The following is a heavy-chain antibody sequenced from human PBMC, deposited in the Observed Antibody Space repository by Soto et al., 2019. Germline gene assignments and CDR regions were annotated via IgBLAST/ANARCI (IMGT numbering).Heavy chain of an antibody. D-gene: IGHD6-6*01. CDR2: IIPIFGTA. J-gene: IGHJ5*02. V-gene: IGHV1-69*13. CDR3: ARPYSSSKYNWFDP. Sequence: ASVKVSCKASGYIFSSYAISWVRQAPGQGLEWMGGIIPIFGTANYAQKFQGRVTITADESTSTAYMELSSLRSEDTAVYYCARPYSSSKYNWFDPWGQGTLVTVSS. CDR1: GYIFSSYA.